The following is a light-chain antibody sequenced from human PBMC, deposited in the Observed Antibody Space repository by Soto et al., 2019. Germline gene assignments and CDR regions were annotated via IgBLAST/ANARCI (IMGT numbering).Light chain of an antibody. V-gene: IGKV3D-20*02. J-gene: IGKJ2*01. CDR1: QSVSSSY. CDR2: DAS. CDR3: QHRDNWSYI. Sequence: EIVLTQSPGTLSLSPGERATISCRASQSVSSSYLAWYQQKPGQAPRLLIYDASNRATGIPARFSGSGSGTDFTLTISSLEPEDFAVYYCQHRDNWSYIFGQGTKVDIK.